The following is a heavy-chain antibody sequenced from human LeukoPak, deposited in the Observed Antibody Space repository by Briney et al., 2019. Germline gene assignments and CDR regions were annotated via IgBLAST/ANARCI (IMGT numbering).Heavy chain of an antibody. Sequence: SETLSLTRTVSGGSISSSRYYWGWIRQPPGKRLQWIGSIYYSGSTYYNPSLKSRVTISVDTSKNQFSLKLSSVTAADTAVYYCARARHYGGYYYGMDVWGQGTTVTVSS. CDR3: ARARHYGGYYYGMDV. V-gene: IGHV4-39*07. CDR1: GGSISSSRYY. CDR2: IYYSGST. D-gene: IGHD4-23*01. J-gene: IGHJ6*02.